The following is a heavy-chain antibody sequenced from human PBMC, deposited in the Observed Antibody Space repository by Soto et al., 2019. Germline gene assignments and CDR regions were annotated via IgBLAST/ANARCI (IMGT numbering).Heavy chain of an antibody. Sequence: SETLSLTCAVSGGSISSTNWWSWVRQPPGKGLEWIGEIFHSGSINYNPSLKRRVTISVDKSKNQFSLKLSSVTAADTAVYYCAREDNGALANRFDPWGQGILVTVSS. J-gene: IGHJ5*02. V-gene: IGHV4-4*02. CDR1: GGSISSTNW. CDR3: AREDNGALANRFDP. CDR2: IFHSGSI. D-gene: IGHD2-8*01.